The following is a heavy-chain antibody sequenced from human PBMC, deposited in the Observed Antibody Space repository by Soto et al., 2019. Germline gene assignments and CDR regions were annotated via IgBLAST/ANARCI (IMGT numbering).Heavy chain of an antibody. J-gene: IGHJ4*02. CDR1: GFTFSDYY. CDR2: IRNKANSYTT. D-gene: IGHD2-2*01. Sequence: EVQLVESGGGLVQPGGSLRLSCAASGFTFSDYYMDWVRQAPGKGLEWVGRIRNKANSYTTEYAASVTGRFTISRDASKNSLYLQMNRLKTEDTAVYYCARGHSSFDYWGQGALVTVSS. V-gene: IGHV3-72*01. CDR3: ARGHSSFDY.